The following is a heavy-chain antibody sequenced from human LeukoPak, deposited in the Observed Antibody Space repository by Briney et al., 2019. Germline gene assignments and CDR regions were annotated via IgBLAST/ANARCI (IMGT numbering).Heavy chain of an antibody. CDR2: IYYSGTT. CDR3: ARGGLGDSSGYDY. J-gene: IGHJ4*02. V-gene: IGHV4-38-2*02. Sequence: SETLSLTCTVSGYSINSGYWWGWIRQPPGKGLEWIGSIYYSGTTYSNPSLKRRVTISVDTSKNQFSLKLTSMTAADTAVYYCARGGLGDSSGYDYWGQGTLVTVSS. D-gene: IGHD3-22*01. CDR1: GYSINSGYW.